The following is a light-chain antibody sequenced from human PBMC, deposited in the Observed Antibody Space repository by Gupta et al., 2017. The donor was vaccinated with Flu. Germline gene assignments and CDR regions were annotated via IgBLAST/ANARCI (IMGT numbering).Light chain of an antibody. CDR3: MQGTSWPWT. J-gene: IGKJ1*01. CDR1: QRLVYSDGNTY. V-gene: IGKV2-30*01. CDR2: KVS. Sequence: CRSSQRLVYSDGNTYLTWIQQRPGHSPRRLIYKVSDRDSAVPDRFIGRGSGTDFTPKFRRVAAEDVGVYYCMQGTSWPWTLGQGSKVDIK.